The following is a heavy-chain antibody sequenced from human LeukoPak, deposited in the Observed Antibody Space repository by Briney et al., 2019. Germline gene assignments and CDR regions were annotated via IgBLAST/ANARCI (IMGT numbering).Heavy chain of an antibody. D-gene: IGHD3-10*01. CDR1: GFTFSNYA. J-gene: IGHJ4*02. CDR3: AKVAYYYASGSYYPDDY. Sequence: GGSLRLSCAASGFTFSNYAMTWVRQAPGKGLEWVSTISRTSDTTYYADSVKGRFTIPRDNSKNTLYLQMNSLRAEDTAIYYCAKVAYYYASGSYYPDDYWGQGTLVTVSS. CDR2: ISRTSDTT. V-gene: IGHV3-23*01.